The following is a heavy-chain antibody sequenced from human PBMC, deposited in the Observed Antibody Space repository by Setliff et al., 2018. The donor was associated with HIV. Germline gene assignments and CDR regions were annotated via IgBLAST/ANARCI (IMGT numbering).Heavy chain of an antibody. V-gene: IGHV5-51*01. Sequence: GESLKISCKASGYSFSTFWIAWARQMPGKGLEWMGIIYPGDSDTRYSPSFQGQVTISADKSLKTEHLQWISLKASDTATYFCVRLNRGSTWSIASDRGFFDPWGQGTLVTVSS. CDR1: GYSFSTFW. CDR3: VRLNRGSTWSIASDRGFFDP. J-gene: IGHJ5*02. CDR2: IYPGDSDT. D-gene: IGHD3-10*01.